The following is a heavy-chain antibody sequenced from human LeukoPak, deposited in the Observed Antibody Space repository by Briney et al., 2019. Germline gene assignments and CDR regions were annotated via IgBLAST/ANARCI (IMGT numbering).Heavy chain of an antibody. CDR1: GYTFTSYD. Sequence: ASVKVSCKASGYTFTSYDINWVRQATGQGLEWMGWMNPNSGSTGYAQKFQGRVTITRNTSISTAYMELSSLRSEDTAVYYCARGAYYYDSSGSYNWFDPWGQGTLVTVSS. J-gene: IGHJ5*02. CDR3: ARGAYYYDSSGSYNWFDP. CDR2: MNPNSGST. V-gene: IGHV1-8*03. D-gene: IGHD3-22*01.